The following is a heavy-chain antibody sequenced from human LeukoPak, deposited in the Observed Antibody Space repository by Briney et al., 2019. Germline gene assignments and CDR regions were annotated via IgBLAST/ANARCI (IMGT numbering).Heavy chain of an antibody. D-gene: IGHD2-21*01. Sequence: GGSLRLSCAASGFTFSSYWMSWVRQAPGKGLEGVANIKQDGSEKYYVDSVKGRFTISRDNAKNSLYLQMNSLRAEDTAVYYCARAGIIVAFDIWGQGTMVTVSS. CDR1: GFTFSSYW. V-gene: IGHV3-7*01. CDR3: ARAGIIVAFDI. J-gene: IGHJ3*02. CDR2: IKQDGSEK.